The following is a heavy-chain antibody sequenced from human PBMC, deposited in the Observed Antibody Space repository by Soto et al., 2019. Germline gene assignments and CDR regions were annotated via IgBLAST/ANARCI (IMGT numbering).Heavy chain of an antibody. D-gene: IGHD1-26*01. CDR2: MNPNSGDT. CDR3: VRGGYSVVGATVY. Sequence: QVQLVQSGAEVKKPGASVKVSCKASGYTFTDYGVNWVRQATGQGLEWMGWMNPNSGDTVYAQKFQGRVPMTRTTSVSTAYMELNSLKSEDTAVYYCVRGGYSVVGATVYWGQGTLVTVSS. J-gene: IGHJ4*02. V-gene: IGHV1-8*01. CDR1: GYTFTDYG.